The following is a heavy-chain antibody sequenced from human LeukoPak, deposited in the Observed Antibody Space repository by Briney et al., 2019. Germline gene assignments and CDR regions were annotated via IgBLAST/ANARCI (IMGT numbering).Heavy chain of an antibody. V-gene: IGHV3-30*01. CDR1: GFIFSNYA. CDR2: ISYDGSNK. D-gene: IGHD3-22*01. Sequence: GRSLRLSCAASGFIFSNYAIHWVRQAPGKGLEWVALISYDGSNKYYADSVEGRFTISRDNSKNTLYLQMNSLRADDTAVYYCAREDSSGYYYFDYWGQGTLVTVSS. CDR3: AREDSSGYYYFDY. J-gene: IGHJ4*02.